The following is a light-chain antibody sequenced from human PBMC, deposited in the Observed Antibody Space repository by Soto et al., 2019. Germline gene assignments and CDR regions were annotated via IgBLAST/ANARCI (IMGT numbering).Light chain of an antibody. J-gene: IGKJ3*01. CDR1: QSVSSY. CDR3: QQRSNWPPLFT. CDR2: DAS. Sequence: EIVLTQSPATLSLSPGERATLSCRASQSVSSYLAWYQQKPGQAPRLLIYDASTRATCIPARFIGSGSGTQFSLTISSLEPEDFAVYYCQQRSNWPPLFTFGPGTKVDIK. V-gene: IGKV3-11*01.